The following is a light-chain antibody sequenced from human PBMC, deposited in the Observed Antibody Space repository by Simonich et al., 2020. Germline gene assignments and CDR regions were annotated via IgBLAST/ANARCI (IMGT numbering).Light chain of an antibody. Sequence: DIQMTQSPSTLSDSVGDRVTLTCRASQSISSWLAWYQQKPRKAPKILIYKASSLESGVPSRVSGSGSGTEFTLTISSLQPDDFATYYCQQYNSYSRTFGQGTKVEIK. J-gene: IGKJ1*01. CDR1: QSISSW. V-gene: IGKV1-5*03. CDR2: KAS. CDR3: QQYNSYSRT.